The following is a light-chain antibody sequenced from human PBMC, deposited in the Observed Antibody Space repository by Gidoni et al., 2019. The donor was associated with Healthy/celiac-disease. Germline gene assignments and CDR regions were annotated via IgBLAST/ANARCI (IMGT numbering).Light chain of an antibody. CDR1: QSVSSY. CDR2: DAS. J-gene: IGKJ4*01. CDR3: QQRSNWPPALT. V-gene: IGKV3-11*01. Sequence: EIVLTQSPATLYCSPGERATLSGRASQSVSSYLAWYQQKPGQAPRLLIYDASNRATGIPARFSGSGSGTDFTLTISSLEPEDFAVYYCQQRSNWPPALTFGGGTKVEIK.